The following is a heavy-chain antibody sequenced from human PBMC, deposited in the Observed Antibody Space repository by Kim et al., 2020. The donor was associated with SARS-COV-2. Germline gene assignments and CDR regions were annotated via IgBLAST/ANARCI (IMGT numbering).Heavy chain of an antibody. D-gene: IGHD4-17*01. Sequence: ASVKVSCKASGYTFTSYAMHWVRQAPGQRLEWMGWINAGNGNTKYSQKFQGRVTITRDTSASTAYMELSSLRSEDTAVYYCARDIANYGGNPPFGYWGQGTLVTVSS. CDR1: GYTFTSYA. CDR3: ARDIANYGGNPPFGY. V-gene: IGHV1-3*01. CDR2: INAGNGNT. J-gene: IGHJ4*02.